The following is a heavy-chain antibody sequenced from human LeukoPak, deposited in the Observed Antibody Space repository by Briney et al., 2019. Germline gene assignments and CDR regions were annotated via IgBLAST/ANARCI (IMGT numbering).Heavy chain of an antibody. V-gene: IGHV7-4-1*02. CDR3: ARDGYSSSWYRRGSWFDP. D-gene: IGHD6-13*01. J-gene: IGHJ5*02. CDR1: GYTFTSYA. CDR2: INTNTGNP. Sequence: ASVKVSCKVSGYTFTSYAMNWVRQAPGQGLEWMGWINTNTGNPTYAQGFTGRFVFSLDTSVSTAYLQISSLKAEDTAVYYCARDGYSSSWYRRGSWFDPWGQGTLVTVSS.